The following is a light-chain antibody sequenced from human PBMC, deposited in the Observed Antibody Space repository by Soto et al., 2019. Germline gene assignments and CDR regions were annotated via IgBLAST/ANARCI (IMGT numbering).Light chain of an antibody. Sequence: EIVLAQSPGTLSLSPGERATLSCRASQSVTNSFLAWYQQKPGQAPRLLIYGASSMASGVPDRFTGSGSGTEFTLTISSLEPEDFAVYYCQQYVSSPWAFGQGTKVDIK. CDR1: QSVTNSF. V-gene: IGKV3-20*01. J-gene: IGKJ1*01. CDR3: QQYVSSPWA. CDR2: GAS.